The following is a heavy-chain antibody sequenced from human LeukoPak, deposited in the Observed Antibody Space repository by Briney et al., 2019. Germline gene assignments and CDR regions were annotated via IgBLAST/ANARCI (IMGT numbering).Heavy chain of an antibody. V-gene: IGHV1-8*03. J-gene: IGHJ4*02. CDR3: ATADSSGGYVDY. Sequence: GGSLRLSCAASGFTFTSYDINWVRQATGQGLEWMGWMNPNSGNTGYAQKFQGRVTITRNTSISTAYMELSSLRSEDTAVYYCATADSSGGYVDYWGQGTLVTVSS. D-gene: IGHD6-19*01. CDR2: MNPNSGNT. CDR1: GFTFTSYD.